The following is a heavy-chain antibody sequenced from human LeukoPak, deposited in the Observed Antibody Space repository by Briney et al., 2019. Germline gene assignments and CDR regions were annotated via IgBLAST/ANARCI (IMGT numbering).Heavy chain of an antibody. CDR1: GSTFTRYG. CDR3: ARGGYNWNYGYFDY. J-gene: IGHJ4*02. Sequence: ASVKDSCKASGSTFTRYGISWVRQAPGQGLEWMRWISAYNGNTNYAQKLQGRVTMTTDTSTSTAYMELRSLRSDDTAVYYCARGGYNWNYGYFDYWSQGTLVTVSS. D-gene: IGHD1-7*01. V-gene: IGHV1-18*01. CDR2: ISAYNGNT.